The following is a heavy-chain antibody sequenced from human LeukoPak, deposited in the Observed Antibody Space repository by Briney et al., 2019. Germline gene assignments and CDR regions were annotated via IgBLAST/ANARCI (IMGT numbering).Heavy chain of an antibody. CDR1: GGSISSSNW. V-gene: IGHV4-4*02. CDR2: IYHSGST. Sequence: SGTLSLTCAVSGGSISSSNWWSWVRQPPGKGLEWIGEIYHSGSTYYNPSLKSRVTISVDTSKNQFSLKLSFVTAADTAVYYCARHDFHCPPDYWGQGTLVTVSS. D-gene: IGHD3/OR15-3a*01. J-gene: IGHJ4*02. CDR3: ARHDFHCPPDY.